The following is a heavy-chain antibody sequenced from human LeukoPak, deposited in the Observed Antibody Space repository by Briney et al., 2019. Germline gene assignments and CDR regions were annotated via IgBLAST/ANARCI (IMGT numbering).Heavy chain of an antibody. V-gene: IGHV4-39*01. CDR1: GGSISSSSYY. D-gene: IGHD3-10*01. CDR3: ARHRDYYGSGSSSSWFDY. J-gene: IGHJ5*01. CDR2: IYYSGST. Sequence: SETLSLTCTVSGGSISSSSYYWDWIRQPPGKGLEWIGSIYYSGSTYYNPSLKSRVTISVDTSKNQFSLKLSPVTAADTAVYYCARHRDYYGSGSSSSWFDYWGQGTLVTVSS.